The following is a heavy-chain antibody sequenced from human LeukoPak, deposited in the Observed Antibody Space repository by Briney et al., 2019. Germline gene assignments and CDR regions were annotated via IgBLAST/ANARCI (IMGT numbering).Heavy chain of an antibody. Sequence: GGSLRLSCAASGFTFSSYAMSWVRQAPGKGLEWVSAISGSGGSTYYADSVRGRFTISRDNSKNTLYLQMTSLRAADTAVYYCAKGKVNHDGALDAWGQGTLVTVSS. D-gene: IGHD2-21*01. CDR3: AKGKVNHDGALDA. CDR1: GFTFSSYA. CDR2: ISGSGGST. V-gene: IGHV3-23*01. J-gene: IGHJ3*01.